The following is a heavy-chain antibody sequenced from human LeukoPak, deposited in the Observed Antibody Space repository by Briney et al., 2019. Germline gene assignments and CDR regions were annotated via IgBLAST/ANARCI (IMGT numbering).Heavy chain of an antibody. CDR2: ISAYNGDT. CDR1: GYTSTSYG. Sequence: ASVKVSCKASGYTSTSYGISWVRQAPGQGLEWMGWISAYNGDTNYAQKFQGRVTMTTDTSTSTGYMELRSLTSDDTAVYYCARDCTNGVCYGSIDYWGQGTLVTVSS. D-gene: IGHD2-8*01. J-gene: IGHJ4*02. V-gene: IGHV1-18*01. CDR3: ARDCTNGVCYGSIDY.